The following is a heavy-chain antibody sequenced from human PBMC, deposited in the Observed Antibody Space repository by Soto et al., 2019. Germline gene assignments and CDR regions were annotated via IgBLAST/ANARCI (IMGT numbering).Heavy chain of an antibody. CDR1: GYTFTNYD. Sequence: ASVKVSCKASGYTFTNYDINWVRQATGQGLEWMGWMNPSSGNTGYVQKFQGRVTMTRNTSTSTAYMELTSLTSDDTAVYYCARIAAAGTNFDYWGQGTLVTVSS. D-gene: IGHD6-13*01. J-gene: IGHJ4*02. CDR2: MNPSSGNT. CDR3: ARIAAAGTNFDY. V-gene: IGHV1-8*01.